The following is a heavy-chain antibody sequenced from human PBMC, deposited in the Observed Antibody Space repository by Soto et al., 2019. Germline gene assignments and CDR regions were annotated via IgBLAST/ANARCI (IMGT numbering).Heavy chain of an antibody. V-gene: IGHV1-8*01. CDR2: MHPNSGNT. CDR1: ADTFTSYV. J-gene: IGHJ3*02. Sequence: ASAQVSFYASADTFTSYVINWVRQATGQGLEWMGWMHPNSGNTGYAQKFQGRVTMTRNSSISTAYMELSSLRSEDTAVYYCATDAFDIWGQGTMVTVSS. CDR3: ATDAFDI.